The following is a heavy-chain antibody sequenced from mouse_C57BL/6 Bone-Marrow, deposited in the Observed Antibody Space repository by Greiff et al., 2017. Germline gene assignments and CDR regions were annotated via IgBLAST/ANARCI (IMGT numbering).Heavy chain of an antibody. D-gene: IGHD1-1*01. CDR2: INPGSGGT. J-gene: IGHJ2*01. Sequence: QVQLQQSGAELVRPGTSVKVSCKASGYAFTNYSIEWVKQRPGQGLEWIGVINPGSGGTNYNEKFKGKATMTADKSSSTAYMQLSSLTSEDSAVYFCATHYYYGSSYEDYWGQGTTLTVSS. CDR1: GYAFTNYS. CDR3: ATHYYYGSSYEDY. V-gene: IGHV1-54*01.